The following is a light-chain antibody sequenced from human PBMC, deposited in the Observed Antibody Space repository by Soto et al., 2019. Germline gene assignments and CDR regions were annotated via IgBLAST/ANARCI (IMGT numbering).Light chain of an antibody. CDR2: GAS. V-gene: IGKV3-20*01. CDR1: QSVSSSY. CDR3: RQYGSSPGT. J-gene: IGKJ1*01. Sequence: EIVLTQSPGTLSLSPGERATLSCRASQSVSSSYLAWYQQKPGQAPRLLIYGASSRATGIPDRFSGSGSGTDFTLTISRLEPEDFGVYYCRQYGSSPGTFAQGTKVEIK.